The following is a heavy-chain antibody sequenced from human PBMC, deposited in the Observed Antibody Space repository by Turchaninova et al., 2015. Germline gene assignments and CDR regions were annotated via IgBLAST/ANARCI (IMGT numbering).Heavy chain of an antibody. Sequence: QVPLVESGGVLAKPGGSLRLSCAASGFTFCGYYRTWIRQAPWKGLELVSYSSGSGITMFYAASVNGRFTISRDNAKNSLYLQMNSPRAEDTAVYYCASVLPAADYWGQGTLVTVSS. CDR2: SSGSGITM. CDR1: GFTFCGYY. J-gene: IGHJ4*02. CDR3: ASVLPAADY. D-gene: IGHD2-2*01. V-gene: IGHV3-11*01.